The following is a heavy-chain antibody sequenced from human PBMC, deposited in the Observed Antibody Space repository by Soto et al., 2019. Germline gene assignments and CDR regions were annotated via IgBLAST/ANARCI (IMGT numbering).Heavy chain of an antibody. CDR2: ISYDGSNK. CDR1: GFTLSSYG. CDR3: AYDHAAPGDYGMDF. V-gene: IGHV3-30*18. D-gene: IGHD6-13*01. J-gene: IGHJ6*02. Sequence: AGGSLRHSCAASGFTLSSYGMHWGRQAPGKGLEWVAVISYDGSNKYYADSVKGRFTISRDNSKNTLYLQMNSLRAEDTAVYYCAYDHAAPGDYGMDFWGQGTTVPVSS.